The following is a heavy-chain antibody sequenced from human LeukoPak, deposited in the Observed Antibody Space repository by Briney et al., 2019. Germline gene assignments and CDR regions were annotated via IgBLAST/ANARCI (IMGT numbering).Heavy chain of an antibody. Sequence: SETLSLTCAVYGGSFRGYYWSWIRQPPAKGLEGVGEIHHSGSTNYNPSLKSQVTISVDTSQNQFPLKLSSVTAAHTAVYYCARGPKWLRSQLDYWGQGTLVTVSS. CDR1: GGSFRGYY. CDR3: ARGPKWLRSQLDY. J-gene: IGHJ4*02. CDR2: IHHSGST. D-gene: IGHD5-12*01. V-gene: IGHV4-34*01.